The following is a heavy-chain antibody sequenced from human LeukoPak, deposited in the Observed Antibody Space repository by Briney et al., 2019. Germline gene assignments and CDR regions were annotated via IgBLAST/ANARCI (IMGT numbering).Heavy chain of an antibody. D-gene: IGHD2-8*02. V-gene: IGHV4-39*07. CDR3: ARANYWYYYMDV. Sequence: SETLSLTCTVSGGSISASSYYWVWIRQPPGKGLEWIGNIYYSGSTHYNPSLRSRVNISVDTSKNQFSLKLSSVTAADTAVYYCARANYWYYYMDVWGQGTTVTVSS. CDR2: IYYSGST. CDR1: GGSISASSYY. J-gene: IGHJ6*03.